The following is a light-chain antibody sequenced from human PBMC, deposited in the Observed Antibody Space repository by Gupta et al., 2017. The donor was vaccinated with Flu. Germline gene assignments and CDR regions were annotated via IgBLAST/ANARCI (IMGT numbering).Light chain of an antibody. CDR2: ADD. V-gene: IGLV3-1*01. J-gene: IGLJ2*01. CDR3: QTWDSATVV. Sequence: SYDLTQPPSVSVSPGQTATITCSGDKLGSKYVCWYQHTAGQSPVLVIYADDKRPSGVPGRFSGSNSGNTATLTISGTQAMDEADYYCQTWDSATVVFGGGTKLTVL. CDR1: KLGSKY.